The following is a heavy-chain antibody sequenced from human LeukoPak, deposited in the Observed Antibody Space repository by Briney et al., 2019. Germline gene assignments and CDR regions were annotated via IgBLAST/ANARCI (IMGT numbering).Heavy chain of an antibody. J-gene: IGHJ5*02. D-gene: IGHD5-12*01. V-gene: IGHV4-59*01. Sequence: SETLSLTCTVSGGSISSYYWSWIRQPPGKGLEWIGYIYYSGSTNCNPSLKSRVTISVDTSKNQFSLKLSSVTAADTAVYYCARGSYSLLGNWFDPWGQGTLVTVSS. CDR3: ARGSYSLLGNWFDP. CDR2: IYYSGST. CDR1: GGSISSYY.